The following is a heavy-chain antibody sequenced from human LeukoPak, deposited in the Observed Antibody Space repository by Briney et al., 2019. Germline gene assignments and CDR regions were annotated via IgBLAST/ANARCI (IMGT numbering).Heavy chain of an antibody. CDR2: ISSSDNTI. D-gene: IGHD3-9*01. J-gene: IGHJ4*02. V-gene: IGHV3-11*04. CDR3: ARDGFDEGLYFDY. Sequence: GGSLRLSCAASGFTFSDYYMSWIRQAPGKGLEWVSSISSSDNTIYYTDSVKGRFAISRDNAKNSLYLQMNSLRAEDTAVYYCARDGFDEGLYFDYWGQGNLVTVSS. CDR1: GFTFSDYY.